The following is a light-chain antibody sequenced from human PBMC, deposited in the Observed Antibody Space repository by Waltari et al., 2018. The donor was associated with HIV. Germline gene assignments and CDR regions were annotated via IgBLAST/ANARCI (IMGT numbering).Light chain of an antibody. V-gene: IGLV1-47*01. CDR1: TANIGTRF. CDR2: RDN. J-gene: IGLJ2*01. Sequence: QSVLTQPLSASGTPGQKVPIPCSGGTANIGTRFVFWFQQFPGTAPKLLIYRDNLRHSGVPARFSGSKSGTSASLTISGLRSDDEAHYFCAVLDDTLGGGVFGGGTKLTVL. CDR3: AVLDDTLGGGV.